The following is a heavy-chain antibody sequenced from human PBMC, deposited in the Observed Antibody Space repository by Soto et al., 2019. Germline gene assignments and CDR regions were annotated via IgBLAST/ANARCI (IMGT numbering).Heavy chain of an antibody. V-gene: IGHV3-74*01. D-gene: IGHD3-10*01. CDR1: GFTLSGRS. Sequence: EVQLVESGGGLVQPGGSLRLSCAASGFTLSGRSMHWVRQAPGKGLVWVSGIDNAGTDSTYADSVKGRFTSSRDNAKNMLYQQMNSLRVEDTAVYYCARGWFGPDVGGKGTTVTVSS. CDR3: ARGWFGPDV. J-gene: IGHJ6*04. CDR2: IDNAGTDS.